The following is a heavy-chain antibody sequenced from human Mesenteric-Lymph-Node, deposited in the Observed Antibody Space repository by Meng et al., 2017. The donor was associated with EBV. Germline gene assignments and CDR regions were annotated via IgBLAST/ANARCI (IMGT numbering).Heavy chain of an antibody. CDR2: ISQSGDT. J-gene: IGHJ4*02. CDR3: ARGTIFGIVVTYFDY. D-gene: IGHD3-3*01. Sequence: QVQLRQGGAGLLEPSGTLSPTCAASGGSFSGSHWSWIRQPPGKGLEYIGEISQSGDTNYNPSLKSRVTISVDTSRNQFSLKMRSVTAADTAVYYCARGTIFGIVVTYFDYWSQGNLVTVSS. V-gene: IGHV4-34*01. CDR1: GGSFSGSH.